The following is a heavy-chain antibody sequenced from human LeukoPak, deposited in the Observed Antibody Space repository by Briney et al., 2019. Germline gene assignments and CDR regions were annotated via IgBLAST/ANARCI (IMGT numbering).Heavy chain of an antibody. CDR3: ARGVHCSSTSCYNFDY. J-gene: IGHJ4*02. D-gene: IGHD2-2*01. CDR1: GGSISSYY. Sequence: SETLSLTCTVSGGSISSYYWSWIRQPAGKGLEWIGRIYTSGSTNYNPSLKSRVTMSVDTSKNQFSLKLSSVTAADTAVYYCARGVHCSSTSCYNFDYWGQGTLVTVSS. CDR2: IYTSGST. V-gene: IGHV4-4*07.